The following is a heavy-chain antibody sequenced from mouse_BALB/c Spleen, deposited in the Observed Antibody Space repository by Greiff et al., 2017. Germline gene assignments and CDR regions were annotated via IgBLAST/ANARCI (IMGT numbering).Heavy chain of an antibody. CDR3: ARSMITTGGYAMDY. V-gene: IGHV14-3*02. CDR2: IDPANGNT. Sequence: EVQLVESGAELVKPGASVKLSCTASGFNIKDTYMHWVKQRPEQGLEWIGRIDPANGNTKYDPKFQGKATITADTSSNTAYLQLSSLTSEDTAVYYCARSMITTGGYAMDYWGQGTSVTVSS. D-gene: IGHD2-4*01. CDR1: GFNIKDTY. J-gene: IGHJ4*01.